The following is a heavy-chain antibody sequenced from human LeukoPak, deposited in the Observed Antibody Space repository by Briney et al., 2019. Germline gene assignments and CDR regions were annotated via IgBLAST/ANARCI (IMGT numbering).Heavy chain of an antibody. D-gene: IGHD6-6*01. CDR1: GDSVSISNFF. Sequence: SETLPLTCTVSGDSVSISNFFWGWIRQPPGKGLEWIGSFHYSGSTFYNPSLKSRLTISVDTSKNHFSPKLTSVTAADSAVYYCARHEYQVFPPANWFDPWGQGTLVTVSS. CDR2: FHYSGST. CDR3: ARHEYQVFPPANWFDP. V-gene: IGHV4-39*02. J-gene: IGHJ5*02.